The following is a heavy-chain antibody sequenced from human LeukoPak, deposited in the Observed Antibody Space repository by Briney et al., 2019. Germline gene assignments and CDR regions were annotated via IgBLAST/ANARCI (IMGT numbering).Heavy chain of an antibody. V-gene: IGHV1-18*01. CDR3: AIRYSGYGQLY. CDR1: GYIFTSYG. D-gene: IGHD5-12*01. CDR2: ISAHNGNT. J-gene: IGHJ4*02. Sequence: ASVKVSCKASGYIFTSYGIIWVRQAPGQGLQWMGWISAHNGNTNYAQKLQGRVTMTRNTSISTAYMELSSLRSEDTAVYYCAIRYSGYGQLYWGQGTLVTVSS.